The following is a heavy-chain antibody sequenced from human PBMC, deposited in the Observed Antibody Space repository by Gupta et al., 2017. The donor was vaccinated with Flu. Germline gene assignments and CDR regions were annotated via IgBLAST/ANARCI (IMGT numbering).Heavy chain of an antibody. CDR2: NDDRGTT. V-gene: IGHV4-31*02. Sequence: GAYYRGWIRQHPVKGLEWIAYNDDRGTTYYSPSLQSRVTISVDTSKNQFSLMLHSLTAADTAVYYCARDRDGAKAFDIWGQGTLVAVSS. CDR1: GAYY. CDR3: ARDRDGAKAFDI. J-gene: IGHJ3*02.